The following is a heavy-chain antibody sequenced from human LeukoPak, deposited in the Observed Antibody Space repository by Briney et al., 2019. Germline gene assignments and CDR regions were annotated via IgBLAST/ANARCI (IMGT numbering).Heavy chain of an antibody. J-gene: IGHJ5*02. Sequence: GRSLRISCAASGFTFSSYGMHWVRQAPGKGLEWVAVIWYDGSNKYYADSVKGRFTISRDNSKNTLYLQMNSLRAEDTAVYYCARERIVVVPAAILGWFDPWGQGTLVTVSS. CDR1: GFTFSSYG. CDR3: ARERIVVVPAAILGWFDP. CDR2: IWYDGSNK. V-gene: IGHV3-33*01. D-gene: IGHD2-2*02.